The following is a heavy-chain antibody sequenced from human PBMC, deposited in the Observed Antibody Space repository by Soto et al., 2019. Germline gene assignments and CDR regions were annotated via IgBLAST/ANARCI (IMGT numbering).Heavy chain of an antibody. CDR2: INHSGST. CDR1: GGSFSGYY. J-gene: IGHJ4*02. D-gene: IGHD3-10*01. Sequence: QVQLQQWGAGLLKPSETLSLTCAVYGGSFSGYYWSWIRQPPGKGLEWIGEINHSGSTNYNPSLKSRVTISVDPSKNQFSLKLSSVTAADTAAYYCARPRGGYWGQGTLVTVAS. CDR3: ARPRGGY. V-gene: IGHV4-34*01.